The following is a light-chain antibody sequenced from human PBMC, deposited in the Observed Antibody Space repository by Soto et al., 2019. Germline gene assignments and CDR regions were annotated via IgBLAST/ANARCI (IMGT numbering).Light chain of an antibody. CDR3: AAWDDSLV. J-gene: IGLJ2*01. CDR1: SSNIGSNY. Sequence: QSVLTQPPSASGTPGQRVTISCSGSSSNIGSNYVYWYQQLPGTAPKLLIYRNNQRPSGVPDRFSGSKSGTSASLAISGLRFEDEADYYCAAWDDSLVFGGGTKLTVL. V-gene: IGLV1-47*01. CDR2: RNN.